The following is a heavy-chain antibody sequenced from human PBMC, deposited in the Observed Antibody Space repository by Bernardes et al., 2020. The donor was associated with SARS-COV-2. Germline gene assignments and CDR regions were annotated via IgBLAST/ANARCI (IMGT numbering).Heavy chain of an antibody. D-gene: IGHD3-22*01. J-gene: IGHJ3*02. CDR1: GGSIGSYY. CDR3: ARDQVYYYDSSSDAFDI. Sequence: SETLSLTCTVSGGSIGSYYWAWIRQPPGKGLEWIGYIYYSGTTNYNPSLKSRVTISVDRSQNQFSLNLSSVTPADTAVYYCARDQVYYYDSSSDAFDIWGQGTMVTVSS. V-gene: IGHV4-59*01. CDR2: IYYSGTT.